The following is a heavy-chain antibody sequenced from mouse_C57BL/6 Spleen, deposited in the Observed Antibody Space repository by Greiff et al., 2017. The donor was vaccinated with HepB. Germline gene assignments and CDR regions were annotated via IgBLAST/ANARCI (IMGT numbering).Heavy chain of an antibody. CDR1: GYTFTDYY. Sequence: QVQLQQSGAELVRLGASVKLSCKASGYTFTDYYINWVKQRPGQGLEWIARIYPGSGNTYYNEKFKGKATLTAEKSSSTAYMQLSSLTSEDSAVYFCARERLVNYGSSYLYYFDYWGQGTTLTVSS. V-gene: IGHV1-76*01. D-gene: IGHD1-1*01. CDR3: ARERLVNYGSSYLYYFDY. CDR2: IYPGSGNT. J-gene: IGHJ2*01.